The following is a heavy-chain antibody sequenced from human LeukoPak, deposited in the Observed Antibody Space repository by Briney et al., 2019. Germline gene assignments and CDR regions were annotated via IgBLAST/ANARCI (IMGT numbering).Heavy chain of an antibody. CDR1: DGSISSSSYY. Sequence: SETLSLTCTVSDGSISSSSYYWGWIRQPPGKGLEWIVNMYYSGSTYYNPSLRSPFTISVDTSKNQFCLKLSSVTAADTAVYYCARVSPNTVTTLQYFDYWGQGNLVTVSS. J-gene: IGHJ4*02. D-gene: IGHD4-17*01. CDR3: ARVSPNTVTTLQYFDY. V-gene: IGHV4-39*07. CDR2: MYYSGST.